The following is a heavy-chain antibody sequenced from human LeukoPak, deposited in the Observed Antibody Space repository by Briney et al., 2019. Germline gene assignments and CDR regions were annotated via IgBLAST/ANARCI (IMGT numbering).Heavy chain of an antibody. J-gene: IGHJ4*02. CDR2: ISSLNGDT. Sequence: ASVKVSCKTSGYTFTGYGISWVRQAPGQGLEWMAWISSLNGDTKYAQKFQGRVTVTTDRSTSTAYMELSRLRSDDTAVYYCAIQWIQLGLDYWGQGTLVTVSS. V-gene: IGHV1-18*01. CDR3: AIQWIQLGLDY. D-gene: IGHD5-18*01. CDR1: GYTFTGYG.